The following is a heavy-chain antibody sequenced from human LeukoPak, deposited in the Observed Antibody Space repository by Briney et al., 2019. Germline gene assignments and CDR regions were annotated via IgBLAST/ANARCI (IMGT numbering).Heavy chain of an antibody. D-gene: IGHD2-15*01. CDR3: ARTVVAATLGWFDP. CDR2: INHSGST. V-gene: IGHV4-34*01. CDR1: GGSSSGYY. J-gene: IGHJ5*02. Sequence: SETLSLTCAVYGGSSSGYYWSWIRQPPGKGLEWIGEINHSGSTNYNPSLKSRVTISVDTSKNQFSLKLSSVTAADTAVYYCARTVVAATLGWFDPWGQGTLVTVSS.